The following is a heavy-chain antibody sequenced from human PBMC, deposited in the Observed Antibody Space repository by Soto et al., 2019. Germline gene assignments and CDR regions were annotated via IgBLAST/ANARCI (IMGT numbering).Heavy chain of an antibody. CDR2: IYYSGST. Sequence: SETLSLTCTVSGGSISSYYWSWIRQPPGKGLEWIGYIYYSGSTNYNPSLKSRVTISVDTSKNQFSLKLSSVTAADTAVYYCARVGPPLVLWFGESYRGDAFDIWGQGTMVTVSS. CDR1: GGSISSYY. J-gene: IGHJ3*02. CDR3: ARVGPPLVLWFGESYRGDAFDI. V-gene: IGHV4-59*01. D-gene: IGHD3-10*01.